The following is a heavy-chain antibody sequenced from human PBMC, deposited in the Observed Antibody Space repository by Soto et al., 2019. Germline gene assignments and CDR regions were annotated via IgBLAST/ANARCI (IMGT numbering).Heavy chain of an antibody. CDR1: GFTFSSYG. V-gene: IGHV3-30*18. Sequence: QVQLVESGGGVVQPGRSLRLSCAASGFTFSSYGMHWVRQAPGKGLEWVAVISYDGSNKYYADSVKGRFTISRDNSKNTLYLQTNSLRAEDTAVYYCAKDEAYYYYYYGMDVWGQGTTVTVSS. CDR3: AKDEAYYYYYYGMDV. J-gene: IGHJ6*02. CDR2: ISYDGSNK.